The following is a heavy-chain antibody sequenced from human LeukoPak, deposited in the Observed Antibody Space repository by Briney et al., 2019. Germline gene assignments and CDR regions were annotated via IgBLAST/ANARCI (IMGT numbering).Heavy chain of an antibody. CDR2: IYSGGST. D-gene: IGHD3-22*01. CDR3: ARVMHYYDSSGYYPDY. J-gene: IGHJ4*02. Sequence: GGSLRLSCAASGFTVSSNYMSWVRQAPGKGLEWVSVIYSGGSTYYADSVKGRFTISRHNSKNTLYLQMNSLRAEDTAVYYCARVMHYYDSSGYYPDYWGQGTLVTVSS. V-gene: IGHV3-53*04. CDR1: GFTVSSNY.